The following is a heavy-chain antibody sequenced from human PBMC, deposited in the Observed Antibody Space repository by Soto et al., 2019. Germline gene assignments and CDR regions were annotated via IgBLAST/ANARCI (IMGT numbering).Heavy chain of an antibody. J-gene: IGHJ1*01. CDR1: GFTFSDFF. CDR2: ISGSGGST. CDR3: AKEEYGDYVRYFQH. Sequence: GGSLRLSCAASGFTFSDFFMSWVRQAPGKGLEWVSAISGSGGSTYYADSVEGRFTISRDNSKNTLYLQMNSLRAEDTAVYYCAKEEYGDYVRYFQHWGQGTLVTVSS. D-gene: IGHD4-17*01. V-gene: IGHV3-23*01.